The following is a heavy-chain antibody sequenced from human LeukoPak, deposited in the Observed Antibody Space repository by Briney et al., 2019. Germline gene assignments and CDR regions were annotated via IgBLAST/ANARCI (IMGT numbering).Heavy chain of an antibody. Sequence: ASVKVSCKASGYTFTSYYIHWVRQPPGQGLEWMGIINPSGGSTSYAQKFQARVTMTRDTSTRTVYMELSSLRSEDTAVYYCARKPFGLGGLDYWGQGTLVTVSS. D-gene: IGHD3-16*01. CDR3: ARKPFGLGGLDY. V-gene: IGHV1-46*01. J-gene: IGHJ4*02. CDR1: GYTFTSYY. CDR2: INPSGGST.